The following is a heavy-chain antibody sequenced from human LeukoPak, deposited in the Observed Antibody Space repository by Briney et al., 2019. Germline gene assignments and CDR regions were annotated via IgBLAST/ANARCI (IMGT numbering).Heavy chain of an antibody. Sequence: SETLSFTCTVSGGSISSYYWSWIRQPPGKGLEWIGYIYYGGSTNYNPSLKSRVTISVDTSKNQFSLKLSSVTAADTAVYYCARRGYYYDSSGYYPSYYFDYWGQGTLVTVSS. J-gene: IGHJ4*02. CDR2: IYYGGST. CDR1: GGSISSYY. V-gene: IGHV4-59*01. CDR3: ARRGYYYDSSGYYPSYYFDY. D-gene: IGHD3-22*01.